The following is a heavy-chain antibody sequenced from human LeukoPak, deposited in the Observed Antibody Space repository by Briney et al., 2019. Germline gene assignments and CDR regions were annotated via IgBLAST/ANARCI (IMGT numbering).Heavy chain of an antibody. V-gene: IGHV1-2*06. J-gene: IGHJ5*02. Sequence: ASVKVSCKASGYTFTGYYMHWVRQAPGQGLEWMGRINPNSGGTNYAQKFQGRVTMTRDTSSSTGYMELRRLRSDDTAVYYCARGTSSGNSNWFDPWGQGTLVTVSS. CDR1: GYTFTGYY. D-gene: IGHD4-23*01. CDR2: INPNSGGT. CDR3: ARGTSSGNSNWFDP.